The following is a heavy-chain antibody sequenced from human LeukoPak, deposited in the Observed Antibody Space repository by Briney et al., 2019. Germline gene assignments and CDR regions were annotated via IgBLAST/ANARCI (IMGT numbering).Heavy chain of an antibody. CDR2: ITYDGYYK. CDR3: ARDLSPVVRASPMGY. D-gene: IGHD3-10*01. Sequence: TGTSLRLSCAAPGFTFSTYGMHWVRQAPGKGLEWVALITYDGYYKYYSDSVKGRFTISSDTSKNTLSLQMNSLRAEDTAVYYCARDLSPVVRASPMGYWGQGTLVTVSS. CDR1: GFTFSTYG. V-gene: IGHV3-30*03. J-gene: IGHJ4*02.